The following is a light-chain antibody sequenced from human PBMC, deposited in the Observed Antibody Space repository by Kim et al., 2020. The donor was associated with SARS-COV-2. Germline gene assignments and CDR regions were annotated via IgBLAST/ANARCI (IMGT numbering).Light chain of an antibody. CDR2: QDT. J-gene: IGLJ1*01. Sequence: SVSPGQTASISCFGDKLGDKYVCWYQQKPGQSPVLVISQDTKRPSGIPERFSGSNSGNAATLTISGTQPMDEADYYCQTWDNRNYVFGTGTKVTVL. V-gene: IGLV3-1*01. CDR1: KLGDKY. CDR3: QTWDNRNYV.